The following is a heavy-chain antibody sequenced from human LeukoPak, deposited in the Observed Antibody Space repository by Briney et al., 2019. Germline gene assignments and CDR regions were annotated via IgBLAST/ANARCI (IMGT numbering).Heavy chain of an antibody. D-gene: IGHD2-15*01. CDR1: GYTFTTKY. CDR2: FNPCCSTT. V-gene: IGHV1-46*01. J-gene: IGHJ2*01. Sequence: GASVTVSCKASGYTFTTKYIHGVGQAPGQGGDLMRIFNPCCSTTTYAHKFHARVTIPRHTSTPTVYIELSGLRSEDTALYYCATAGGIIEFFDLWGRGTLVTVSS. CDR3: ATAGGIIEFFDL.